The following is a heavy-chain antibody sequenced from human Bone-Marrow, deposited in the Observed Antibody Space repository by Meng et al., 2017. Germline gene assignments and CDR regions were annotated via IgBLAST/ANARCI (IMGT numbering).Heavy chain of an antibody. CDR2: MFPSGST. D-gene: IGHD6-19*01. V-gene: IGHV4-4*07. J-gene: IGHJ4*02. CDR1: GDSISDYY. Sequence: SETLSLTCSVSGDSISDYYWTWIRQPAGKGLEWIGRMFPSGSTNYNPSLKSRVTMSVDMSKNQISLKLSSVTAADTAVHYCAREGQTVGGTWDYWGQGTLVTVSS. CDR3: AREGQTVGGTWDY.